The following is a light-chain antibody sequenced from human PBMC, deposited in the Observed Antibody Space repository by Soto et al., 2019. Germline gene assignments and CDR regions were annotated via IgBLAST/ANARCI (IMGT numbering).Light chain of an antibody. Sequence: EIVMTQSPATLSVSPGERATLSCRASQSVSSNLAWYQQKPGQAPRLLMYGASTRATGIPARFSGSGSGTEFTLTISSLQSEDFAVYYCQQHNNWPPWTFGQGTKVAIK. CDR2: GAS. V-gene: IGKV3-15*01. J-gene: IGKJ1*01. CDR1: QSVSSN. CDR3: QQHNNWPPWT.